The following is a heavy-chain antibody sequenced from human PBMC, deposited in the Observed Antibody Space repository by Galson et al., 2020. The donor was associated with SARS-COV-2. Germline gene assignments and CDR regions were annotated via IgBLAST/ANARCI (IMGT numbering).Heavy chain of an antibody. J-gene: IGHJ6*02. CDR3: ARDLLMVNPYYYYYGMDV. D-gene: IGHD2-8*01. CDR1: GFTFSSYA. CDR2: ISYDGSNK. Sequence: PGGSLRLSCAASGFTFSSYAMHWVRQAPGKGLEWVAVISYDGSNKYYADSVKGRFTISRDNSKNTLYLQMNSLRAEDTAVYYCARDLLMVNPYYYYYGMDVWGQGTMVTVSS. V-gene: IGHV3-30-3*01.